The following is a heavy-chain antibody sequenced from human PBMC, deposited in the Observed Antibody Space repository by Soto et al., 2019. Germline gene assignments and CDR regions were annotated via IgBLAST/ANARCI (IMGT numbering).Heavy chain of an antibody. CDR2: ISAYNGNT. J-gene: IGHJ6*02. Sequence: QVQLVQSGAEVKKPGASVKVSCKASGCTFTSYGISWVRQAPGQGLEWMGWISAYNGNTNYAQKLQGRVTMTTDTSTSTAYMELRSLRSDDTAVYYCARSSYDFWSGYYYYYGMDVWGQGTTVTVSS. CDR1: GCTFTSYG. V-gene: IGHV1-18*01. CDR3: ARSSYDFWSGYYYYYGMDV. D-gene: IGHD3-3*01.